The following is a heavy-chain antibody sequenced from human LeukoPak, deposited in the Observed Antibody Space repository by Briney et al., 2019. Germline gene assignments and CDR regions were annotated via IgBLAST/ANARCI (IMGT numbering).Heavy chain of an antibody. CDR2: ISAYNGNT. CDR1: GYTFTSYG. V-gene: IGHV1-18*01. J-gene: IGHJ6*02. D-gene: IGHD3-22*01. Sequence: ASVKVSCKASGYTFTSYGISWVRQAPGQGLEWMGWISAYNGNTNYAPKLQGRVTMTTDTSTSTAYMELRSLRSDDTAVYYCARDVPLHYDSSEGAPYYYYGMDVWGQGTTVTVSS. CDR3: ARDVPLHYDSSEGAPYYYYGMDV.